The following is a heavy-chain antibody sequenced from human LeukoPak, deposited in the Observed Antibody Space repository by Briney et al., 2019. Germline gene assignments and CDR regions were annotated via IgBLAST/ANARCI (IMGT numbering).Heavy chain of an antibody. D-gene: IGHD5-24*01. V-gene: IGHV1-8*01. Sequence: GASVKVSCKASGYTITSYDINWVRQATGQELEWMGWMNPNSGNTGYAQKFQGRVTMTRNTSISTAYMELSSLRSEDTAVYYCARSGATRDGYSYAFDIWGQGTMVTVSS. J-gene: IGHJ3*02. CDR3: ARSGATRDGYSYAFDI. CDR2: MNPNSGNT. CDR1: GYTITSYD.